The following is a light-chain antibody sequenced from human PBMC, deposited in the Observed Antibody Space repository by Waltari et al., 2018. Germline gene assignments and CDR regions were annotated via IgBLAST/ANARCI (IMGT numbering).Light chain of an antibody. CDR2: VNSDGSH. V-gene: IGLV4-69*01. CDR1: SGHSNYA. CDR3: QTGGFGIWV. J-gene: IGLJ3*02. Sequence: QLLLTQSPSASASLGASVKLPCTLSSGHSNYAIAWHQQQPDKGPRYLMKVNSDGSHIKGDGIPDRFSGSRSGAERYLTISSLQSEDEADYYCQTGGFGIWVFGGGTKLTVL.